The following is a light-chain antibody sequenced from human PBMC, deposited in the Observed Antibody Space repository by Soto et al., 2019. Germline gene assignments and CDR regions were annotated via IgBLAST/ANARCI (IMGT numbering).Light chain of an antibody. V-gene: IGLV2-11*01. CDR1: SNNVGGYDY. J-gene: IGLJ3*02. CDR2: DVT. Sequence: QSALSQPRSVSGSPGQSITISCTGTSNNVGGYDYVSWYQQYPGKAPKLLIFDVTERPSGVPVRFSGSKSGTTASLTISGLQTDDEADYYCSSYAGSYTLVFGGGTKVTVL. CDR3: SSYAGSYTLV.